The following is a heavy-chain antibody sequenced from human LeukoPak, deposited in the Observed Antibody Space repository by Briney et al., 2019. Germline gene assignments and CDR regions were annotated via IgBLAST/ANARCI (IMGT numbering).Heavy chain of an antibody. J-gene: IGHJ4*02. D-gene: IGHD6-6*01. CDR1: GFTFSSYS. CDR2: ISSSSSYI. V-gene: IGHV3-21*01. CDR3: AREHSSSSAPSY. Sequence: GGSLGLSCAASGFTFSSYSMNWVRQAPGKGLEWVSSISSSSSYIYYADSVKGRFTISRDNAKNSLYLQMNSLRAEDTAVYYCAREHSSSSAPSYWGQGTLVTVSS.